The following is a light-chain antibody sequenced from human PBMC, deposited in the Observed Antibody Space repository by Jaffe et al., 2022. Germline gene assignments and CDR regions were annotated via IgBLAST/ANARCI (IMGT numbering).Light chain of an antibody. CDR1: SSDVGGYNY. CDR2: DVS. CDR3: ISYTSSSTLGV. Sequence: QSALTQPASVSGSPGQSITISCTGTSSDVGGYNYVFWYQQHPGKAPKLMIYDVSNRPSGVSNRFSGSKSGNTASLTISGLQAEDEADYYCISYTSSSTLGVFGGGTKLTVL. J-gene: IGLJ3*02. V-gene: IGLV2-14*03.